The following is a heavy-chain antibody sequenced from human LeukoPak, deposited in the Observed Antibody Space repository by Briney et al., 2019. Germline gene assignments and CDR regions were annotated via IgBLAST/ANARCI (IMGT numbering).Heavy chain of an antibody. J-gene: IGHJ4*02. D-gene: IGHD1-26*01. CDR1: GFTFSSYT. V-gene: IGHV3-30-3*01. CDR2: ISYDGSNE. Sequence: GGSLRLSCAASGFTFSSYTMHWVRQAPGKGLEWVAVISYDGSNEYYEDSVKGRFTISRDSSRTTLYLQMISLRAEDMAVYYCARGPQYSGRIDYWGQGTLVTVSS. CDR3: ARGPQYSGRIDY.